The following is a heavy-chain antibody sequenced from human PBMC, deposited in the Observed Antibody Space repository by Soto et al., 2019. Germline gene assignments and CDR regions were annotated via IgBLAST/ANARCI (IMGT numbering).Heavy chain of an antibody. CDR2: ISARSDFI. CDR1: GYTFSTSA. Sequence: GGSLRLSCAGSGYTFSTSAMYWVRQAPWKGLECVSAISARSDFIYYGESVRGRFTISRDNSKNTLYLQMNSLRVEDTAVYYCAKRSPMVRGDFGDFDCWGQGTLVTVSS. CDR3: AKRSPMVRGDFGDFDC. D-gene: IGHD3-10*01. J-gene: IGHJ4*02. V-gene: IGHV3-23*01.